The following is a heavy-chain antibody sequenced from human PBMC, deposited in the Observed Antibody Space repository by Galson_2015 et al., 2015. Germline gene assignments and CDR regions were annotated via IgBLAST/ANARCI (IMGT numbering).Heavy chain of an antibody. V-gene: IGHV3-23*01. CDR3: AKDGGIAVAGFDY. CDR2: ISGSGGST. J-gene: IGHJ4*02. Sequence: SLRLSCAASGFTFSSYAMSWVRQAPEKGLEWVSAISGSGGSTYYADSVKGRFTISRDNSKNTLYLQMNSLRAEDTAVYYCAKDGGIAVAGFDYWGQGTLVTVSS. D-gene: IGHD6-19*01. CDR1: GFTFSSYA.